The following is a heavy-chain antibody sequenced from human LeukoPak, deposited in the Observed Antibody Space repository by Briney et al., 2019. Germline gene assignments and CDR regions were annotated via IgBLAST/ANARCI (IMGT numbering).Heavy chain of an antibody. J-gene: IGHJ6*02. CDR1: GFTFSSYA. Sequence: GGSLRLSCAASGFTFSSYAMHRVRQAPGKGLEWVAVISYDGSNKYYADSVKGRFTISRDNSKNTLYLQMNSLRAEDTAVYYCASLYSSGWFFYYYYGMDVWGQGTTVTVSS. V-gene: IGHV3-30-3*01. D-gene: IGHD6-19*01. CDR2: ISYDGSNK. CDR3: ASLYSSGWFFYYYYGMDV.